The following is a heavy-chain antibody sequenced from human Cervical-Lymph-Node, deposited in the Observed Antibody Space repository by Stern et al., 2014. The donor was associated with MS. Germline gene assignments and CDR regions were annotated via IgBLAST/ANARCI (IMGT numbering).Heavy chain of an antibody. Sequence: QVQLVQSGPGLVKPSETLSLTCTVSGGSISGYDCSWIRQSPGKGLEWIGHVYYSGNTNYIPSLKSRVTISIDTPRNQFSLKLSSVTAADTAVYYCARSRDGYSPLSYWGQGILVTVSS. CDR2: VYYSGNT. D-gene: IGHD5-24*01. CDR1: GGSISGYD. V-gene: IGHV4-59*01. J-gene: IGHJ4*02. CDR3: ARSRDGYSPLSY.